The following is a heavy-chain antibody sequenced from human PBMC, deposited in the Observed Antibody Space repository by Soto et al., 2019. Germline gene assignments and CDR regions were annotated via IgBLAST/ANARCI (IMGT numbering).Heavy chain of an antibody. CDR2: ISSRSSYI. CDR3: AREGTAFGVVIAGLDV. J-gene: IGHJ6*02. D-gene: IGHD3-3*01. CDR1: GFAFSSYT. Sequence: GGSLRLSCAASGFAFSSYTMNWVRQSPGKGLEWVSSISSRSSYIYYADSMKGRFTISRDNAKNSLHLQMNSLRAEDTAVYYCAREGTAFGVVIAGLDVWGQGTTVTSP. V-gene: IGHV3-21*03.